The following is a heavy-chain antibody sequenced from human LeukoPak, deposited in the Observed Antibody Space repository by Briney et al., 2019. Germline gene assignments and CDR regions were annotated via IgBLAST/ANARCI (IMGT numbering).Heavy chain of an antibody. D-gene: IGHD2-21*02. CDR1: GFTFSRNG. V-gene: IGHV3-30*19. Sequence: GGSLRLSCTASGFTFSRNGMHWVRQAPGKGLEWVAFIKRDESENLDVNAVRGRFTISRDKAKNTVYLQMNSLRAEDTAVYYCAREQTRGGDLDYSGQGALVTVSS. J-gene: IGHJ4*02. CDR2: IKRDESEN. CDR3: AREQTRGGDLDY.